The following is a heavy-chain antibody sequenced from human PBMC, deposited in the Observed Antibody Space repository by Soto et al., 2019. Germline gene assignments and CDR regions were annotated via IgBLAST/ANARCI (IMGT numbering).Heavy chain of an antibody. D-gene: IGHD4-17*01. J-gene: IGHJ4*02. CDR1: GGSISSYY. Sequence: QVQLQESGPGLVKPSETLSLTCTVSGGSISSYYWSWIRQPPGKGLEWIGYIYYSGSTNYNPSLKSRVTISVDTSKNQFSLKLSSVTAADTAVYYCASLSYDYGDYGIDYWGQGTLVTVSS. CDR3: ASLSYDYGDYGIDY. CDR2: IYYSGST. V-gene: IGHV4-59*01.